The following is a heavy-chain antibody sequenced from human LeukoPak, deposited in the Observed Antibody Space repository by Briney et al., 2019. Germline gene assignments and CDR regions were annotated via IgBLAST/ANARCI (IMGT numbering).Heavy chain of an antibody. V-gene: IGHV3-53*01. CDR1: GFTVSSNY. Sequence: PGGSLRLSCAASGFTVSSNYMSWVRQAPGKGLEWVSVIYSGGSTYYADSVKGRFTISRDNSKNTLYLQMNGLRAEDTAVYYCARRGYCSSTSCYNEDYWGQGTLVTVSS. D-gene: IGHD2-2*01. J-gene: IGHJ4*02. CDR2: IYSGGST. CDR3: ARRGYCSSTSCYNEDY.